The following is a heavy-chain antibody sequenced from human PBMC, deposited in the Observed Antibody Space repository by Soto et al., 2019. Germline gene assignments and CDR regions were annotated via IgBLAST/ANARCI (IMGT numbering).Heavy chain of an antibody. CDR3: GRMASFRAVISFDA. V-gene: IGHV1-8*01. J-gene: IGHJ5*02. CDR1: GYTFTNND. Sequence: SVKVSCMASGYTFTNNDVTWVRPATGQGVEWMGWMNPGSGDTGYAQKFQGRVTLNRNISIATAYMELSSLRSEDTAIYYCGRMASFRAVISFDAWGEGTLVTVSS. CDR2: MNPGSGDT.